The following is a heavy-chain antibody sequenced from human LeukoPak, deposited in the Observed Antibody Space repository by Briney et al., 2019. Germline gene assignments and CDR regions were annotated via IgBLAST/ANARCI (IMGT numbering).Heavy chain of an antibody. CDR1: GGSFSGYY. J-gene: IGHJ4*02. D-gene: IGHD6-19*01. CDR3: ASPHIAVAGPAFDY. V-gene: IGHV4-34*01. Sequence: SETLSLTCAVYGGSFSGYYWNWIRQSPGKGLEWIGEINHSGSTNYNPSLKSRVTISVDTSKNQFSLKLTSVTAADTAVYYCASPHIAVAGPAFDYWGQGTLVTVSS. CDR2: INHSGST.